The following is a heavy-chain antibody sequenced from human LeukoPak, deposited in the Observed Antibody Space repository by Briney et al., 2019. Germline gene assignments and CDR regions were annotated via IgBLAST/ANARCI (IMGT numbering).Heavy chain of an antibody. D-gene: IGHD1-26*01. CDR1: GFTFSGSL. V-gene: IGHV3-73*01. CDR3: AKVRVGATSY. J-gene: IGHJ4*02. Sequence: GGSLRLSCAASGFTFSGSLIHWVRQASGKGLEWVGRIRTKADNYAAVYAASVKGRFTISRDNSKNTLYLQMNSLRAEDTAVYYCAKVRVGATSYWGQGTLVTVSS. CDR2: IRTKADNYAA.